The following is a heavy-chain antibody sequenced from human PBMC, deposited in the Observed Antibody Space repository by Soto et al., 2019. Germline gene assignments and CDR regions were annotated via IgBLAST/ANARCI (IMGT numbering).Heavy chain of an antibody. CDR1: GYSFTSYW. CDR2: IYPGDSDT. Sequence: LGESLKISCKGSGYSFTSYWIGWVRQMPGKGLEWMGIIYPGDSDTRYSPSFQGQVTISADKSISTAYLQWSSLKASDTAMYYCAITAPKAYYYDSSGYLLHWGQGTLVTVSS. D-gene: IGHD3-22*01. V-gene: IGHV5-51*01. J-gene: IGHJ4*02. CDR3: AITAPKAYYYDSSGYLLH.